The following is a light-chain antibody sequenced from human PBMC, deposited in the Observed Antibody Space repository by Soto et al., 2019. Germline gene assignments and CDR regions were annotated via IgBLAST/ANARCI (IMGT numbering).Light chain of an antibody. V-gene: IGKV1-5*03. Sequence: DIQMTQSPSTLSASVGDRVTITCRASQSISSWLAWYQQKPGKAPNLLIYKASSLESGVPSRFSGSGSGTEFTLTISSLQPDDLATYYCQQYNSYPYTFGQGTK. CDR2: KAS. CDR1: QSISSW. CDR3: QQYNSYPYT. J-gene: IGKJ2*01.